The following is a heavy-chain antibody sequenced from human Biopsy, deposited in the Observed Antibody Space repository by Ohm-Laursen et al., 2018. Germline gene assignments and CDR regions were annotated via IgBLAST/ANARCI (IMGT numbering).Heavy chain of an antibody. V-gene: IGHV3-23*01. CDR2: ISGSGGNT. CDR3: AKDPDFWRGGEGDF. Sequence: SLRLSCAASGFTFSRYAMSWVRQAPGKGLQWVSGISGSGGNTYYADSARGRFNISRDNSKSRLYLQMTGLRAEDSALYYCAKDPDFWRGGEGDFWGRGTLVTVSP. D-gene: IGHD3-3*01. J-gene: IGHJ4*02. CDR1: GFTFSRYA.